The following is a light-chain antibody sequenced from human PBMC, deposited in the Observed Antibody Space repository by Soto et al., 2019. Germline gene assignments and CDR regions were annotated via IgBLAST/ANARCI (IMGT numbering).Light chain of an antibody. J-gene: IGLJ2*01. CDR3: CSFAGTYTVV. CDR2: DVI. V-gene: IGLV2-11*01. Sequence: QSALTQPRSVSGSPGQSVTISCTGTGSDVGGYDFVSWYQQHPGKAPKLMIYDVIKRPSGVPDRFSGSKSGSTASLTISGLQADDEADYFCCSFAGTYTVVFGGGTKLTVL. CDR1: GSDVGGYDF.